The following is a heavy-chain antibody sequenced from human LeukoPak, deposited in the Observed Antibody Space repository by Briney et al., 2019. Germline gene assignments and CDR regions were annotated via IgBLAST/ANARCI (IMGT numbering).Heavy chain of an antibody. Sequence: GGSLRLSCAASGFTFSSYSMNWVRQAPGKGLEWVSYISGSSSTIYYADSAKGRFTISRDNAKNSLYLQMNSLRDEDTAVYYCARDYYGSHGKDYWGQGTLVTVSS. CDR3: ARDYYGSHGKDY. D-gene: IGHD3-10*01. J-gene: IGHJ4*02. V-gene: IGHV3-48*02. CDR2: ISGSSSTI. CDR1: GFTFSSYS.